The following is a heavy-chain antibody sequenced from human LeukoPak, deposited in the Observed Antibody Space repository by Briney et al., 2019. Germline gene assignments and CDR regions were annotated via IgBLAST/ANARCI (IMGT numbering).Heavy chain of an antibody. Sequence: PSETLSLTFRVSGYPLGSGYYWGWVRPSPGEGLGWIGSIYQSGSTYDNPSLRSRVTMSMDTSKNQFSLKMRPVTAADTAVYYCARSEINDYNRYWGQGILVTVSS. D-gene: IGHD3-16*01. CDR3: ARSEINDYNRY. J-gene: IGHJ4*02. CDR2: IYQSGST. CDR1: GYPLGSGYY. V-gene: IGHV4-38-2*01.